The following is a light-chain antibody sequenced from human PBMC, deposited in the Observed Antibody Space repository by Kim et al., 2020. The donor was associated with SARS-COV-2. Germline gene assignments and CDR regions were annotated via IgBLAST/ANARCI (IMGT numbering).Light chain of an antibody. V-gene: IGLV2-14*03. CDR3: TSYTGADTVV. J-gene: IGLJ2*01. CDR1: SSLVGDYNY. Sequence: QSALTKPASVSGSPGQSITISCTGTSSLVGDYNYVSWYQQHPDKAPKLIIYDVSDRPSGVSTHFSGSKSGNTASLTISGLQAADEADYYCTSYTGADTVVFGGGTQLTVL. CDR2: DVS.